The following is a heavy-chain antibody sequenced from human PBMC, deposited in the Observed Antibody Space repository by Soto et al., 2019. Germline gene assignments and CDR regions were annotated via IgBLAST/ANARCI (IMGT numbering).Heavy chain of an antibody. Sequence: EVQLLEAGGGLVQPGGSLRLSCAASGFSFRNYGMSWVRQAPGKGLEWLSAIIGNGDTAYYADAVRGRFTISRDNSKNTLYLQLNGLGAEDMAVYYCAKDYDYGDSIPFDYWGQGTLVTVSS. CDR2: IIGNGDTA. CDR1: GFSFRNYG. CDR3: AKDYDYGDSIPFDY. D-gene: IGHD4-17*01. V-gene: IGHV3-23*01. J-gene: IGHJ4*02.